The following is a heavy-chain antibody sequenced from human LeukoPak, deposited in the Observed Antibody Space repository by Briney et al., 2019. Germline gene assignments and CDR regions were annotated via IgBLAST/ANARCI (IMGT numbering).Heavy chain of an antibody. CDR2: ISDSGADT. D-gene: IGHD1-26*01. CDR1: GSTFSSCA. CDR3: AKYRLVGARGYFDY. Sequence: GGSLRLSCGASGSTFSSCAMSWVRQAPGKGLEWVSTISDSGADTYYADSVRGRFTISRDNSKNTLYLGMDSLGAEDTAIYYCAKYRLVGARGYFDYWGQGILVTVSS. J-gene: IGHJ4*02. V-gene: IGHV3-23*01.